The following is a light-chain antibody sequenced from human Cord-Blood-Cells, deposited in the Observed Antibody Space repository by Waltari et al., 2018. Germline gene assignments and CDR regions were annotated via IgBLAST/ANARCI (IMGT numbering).Light chain of an antibody. V-gene: IGLV2-11*01. Sequence: QSALTQPRSVSGSPGQSVTISCPGTSSDVGGYNYVSWYQQHPGKAPKPMIYDGSKRPSGVPDRFSGSKAGTTASLTISGLQAEDEADYYCCSYAGSYTYVFGTGTKVTVL. CDR2: DGS. CDR1: SSDVGGYNY. J-gene: IGLJ1*01. CDR3: CSYAGSYTYV.